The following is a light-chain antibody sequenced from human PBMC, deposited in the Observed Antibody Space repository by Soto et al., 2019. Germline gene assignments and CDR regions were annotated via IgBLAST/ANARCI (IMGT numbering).Light chain of an antibody. CDR1: QTLSSY. CDR2: AAS. CDR3: QQSYSTPRT. J-gene: IGKJ1*01. V-gene: IGKV1-39*01. Sequence: DIQMTQSPSSLSASVGDRVTITCRASQTLSSYLNWYQQKPGKAPTLLIYAASTLQSGVPSRFSGTGSGTDFTLTISSLQPDDFATYYCQQSYSTPRTFGQGTKVEIK.